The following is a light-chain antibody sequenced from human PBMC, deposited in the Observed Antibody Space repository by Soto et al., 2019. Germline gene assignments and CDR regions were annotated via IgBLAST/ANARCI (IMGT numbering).Light chain of an antibody. V-gene: IGKV3-15*01. Sequence: EIVMTQSPGTLSVSPGEGATLSCRASQSVSSNLAWYQLKPGQAPRLVIYGASTRATGIPARFSGSGSGTAFTLTISSPQSEDFAVYYCQQYNNWPPLTFGGGTKVEIK. J-gene: IGKJ4*01. CDR2: GAS. CDR3: QQYNNWPPLT. CDR1: QSVSSN.